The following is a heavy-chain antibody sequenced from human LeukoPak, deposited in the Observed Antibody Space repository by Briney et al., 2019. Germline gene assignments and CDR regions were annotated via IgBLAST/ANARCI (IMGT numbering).Heavy chain of an antibody. V-gene: IGHV3-53*01. D-gene: IGHD3-22*01. CDR2: IYSGGST. CDR3: ASYYYDSSGYRVDY. J-gene: IGHJ4*02. CDR1: GFTVSSNY. Sequence: GGCLRLSCAASGFTVSSNYMSWVRQAPGKGLEWVSVIYSGGSTYYADSVKGRFTISRDNSKNTLYLQMNSLRAEDTAVYYCASYYYDSSGYRVDYWGQGTLVTVSS.